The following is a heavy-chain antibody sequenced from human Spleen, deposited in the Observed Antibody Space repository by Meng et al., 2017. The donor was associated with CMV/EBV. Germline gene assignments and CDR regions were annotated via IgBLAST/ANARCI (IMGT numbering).Heavy chain of an antibody. Sequence: YTFTNYAMRWVRQAPGQRLEWMGWINAGNGNTKYSQKFQGRVTITRDTSATTAYMEQSSLRSEDTAVYYCARSRSEVWFGEYWYFDLWGRGTLVTVSS. CDR2: INAGNGNT. V-gene: IGHV1-3*01. J-gene: IGHJ2*01. CDR1: YTFTNYA. CDR3: ARSRSEVWFGEYWYFDL. D-gene: IGHD3-10*01.